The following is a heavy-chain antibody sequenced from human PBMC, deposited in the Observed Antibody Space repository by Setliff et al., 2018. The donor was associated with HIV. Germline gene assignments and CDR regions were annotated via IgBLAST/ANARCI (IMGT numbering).Heavy chain of an antibody. Sequence: SETLSLTCSVSGGAISGSGYYWSSIRQPPGKALEWIGYIYYSGSVYYNPSLKSRLTISVDTSKNQFSVKLNSVTAADTAVYYCARHSPSDYWGQGTLVTVSS. CDR1: GGAISGSGYY. CDR2: IYYSGSV. V-gene: IGHV4-31*03. CDR3: ARHSPSDY. J-gene: IGHJ4*02.